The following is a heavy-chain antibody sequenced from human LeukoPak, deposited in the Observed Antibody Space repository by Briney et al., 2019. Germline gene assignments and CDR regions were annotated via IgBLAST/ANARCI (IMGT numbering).Heavy chain of an antibody. CDR1: GYTFTSYY. D-gene: IGHD5-18*01. CDR3: AVIARASRIQLWSLDY. J-gene: IGHJ4*02. V-gene: IGHV1-46*01. CDR2: INPSGGST. Sequence: ASVKVSCKASGYTFTSYYMHWVRQAPGQGLEWMGIINPSGGSTSYAQKFQGRVTMTRDTSTSTVYMELSSLRSEDTAVYYCAVIARASRIQLWSLDYWGQGTLVTVSS.